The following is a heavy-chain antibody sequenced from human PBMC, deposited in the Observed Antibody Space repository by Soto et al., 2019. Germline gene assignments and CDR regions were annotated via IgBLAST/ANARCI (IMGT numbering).Heavy chain of an antibody. D-gene: IGHD6-19*01. CDR3: AKDYSPGIAVASDAFDI. CDR2: IRSKAYGGTT. Sequence: GGSLRLSCTASGFTFGDYAMSWFRQAPGKGLEWVGFIRSKAYGGTTEYAASVKGRFTISRDNSKNTLYLQMNSLRAEDTAVYYCAKDYSPGIAVASDAFDIWGQGTMVTVSS. CDR1: GFTFGDYA. V-gene: IGHV3-49*03. J-gene: IGHJ3*02.